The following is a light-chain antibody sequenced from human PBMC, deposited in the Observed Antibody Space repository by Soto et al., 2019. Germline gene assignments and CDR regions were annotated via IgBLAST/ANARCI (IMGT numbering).Light chain of an antibody. V-gene: IGLV2-11*01. J-gene: IGLJ1*01. CDR3: CSYAGRYTYV. Sequence: QSALTQPRSVSGSPGQSVTIPCTGSSSDVGGYDSVSWYQQHPGKVPQLIIFDVNKRPSGVPDRFSGSKSGNTASLTISGLQAGDEADYYCCSYAGRYTYVFGSGTKVTVL. CDR1: SSDVGGYDS. CDR2: DVN.